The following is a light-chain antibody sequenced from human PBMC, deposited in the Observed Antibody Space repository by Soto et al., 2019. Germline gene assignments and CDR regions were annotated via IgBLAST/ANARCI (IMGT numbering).Light chain of an antibody. CDR3: QQFGNLPLT. CDR1: QDISNY. CDR2: DAS. V-gene: IGKV1-33*01. J-gene: IGKJ4*01. Sequence: DIQMTQSPSSLSASVGDRVTITCQASQDISNYLNWYQQKPGKVPKLLIYDASNLETGVPSRFSGSGSGTDFTFTISSLQPEDIATYYCQQFGNLPLTFGGGTKVEIK.